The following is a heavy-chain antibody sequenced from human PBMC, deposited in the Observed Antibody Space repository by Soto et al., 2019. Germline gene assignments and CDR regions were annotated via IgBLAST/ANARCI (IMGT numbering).Heavy chain of an antibody. Sequence: GGSLRLSCAASGFTFSSYSMNWVRQAPGKGLEWVSSISSSSSYIYYADSVKGRFTISRDNAKNSLYLQMNSLRAEDTAVYYCARDYCSGGSCYSGVNAFDIWGQGTMVTVSS. CDR2: ISSSSSYI. V-gene: IGHV3-21*01. D-gene: IGHD2-15*01. J-gene: IGHJ3*02. CDR1: GFTFSSYS. CDR3: ARDYCSGGSCYSGVNAFDI.